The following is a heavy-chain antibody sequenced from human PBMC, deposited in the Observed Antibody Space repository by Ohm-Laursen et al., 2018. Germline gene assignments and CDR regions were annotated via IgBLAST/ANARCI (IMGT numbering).Heavy chain of an antibody. D-gene: IGHD3-22*01. Sequence: ASVKVSCKVSGYTFTSYGISWVRQAPGQGLEWMGWISGYNRKTKFAHKLQDRVTMTTDTSTNTAYMELSSLSSEDTAVYYCARVPSGAYPDTSGQSFDYWGQGTLVTVSS. CDR2: ISGYNRKT. CDR3: ARVPSGAYPDTSGQSFDY. J-gene: IGHJ4*02. V-gene: IGHV1-18*01. CDR1: GYTFTSYG.